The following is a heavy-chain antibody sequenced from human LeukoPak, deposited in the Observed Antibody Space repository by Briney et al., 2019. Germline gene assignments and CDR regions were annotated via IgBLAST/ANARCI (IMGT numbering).Heavy chain of an antibody. V-gene: IGHV1-24*01. CDR2: FDPEDGET. J-gene: IGHJ4*02. CDR3: ARITYYYDSSSLSVTYYFDY. CDR1: GYTLTELS. D-gene: IGHD3-22*01. Sequence: ASVKVSCKVSGYTLTELSMHWVRQAPGKGLEWMGRFDPEDGETIYAQKFQGRVTMTADTSTDTAYMELSSLRSEDTAVYYCARITYYYDSSSLSVTYYFDYWGQGTLVTVSS.